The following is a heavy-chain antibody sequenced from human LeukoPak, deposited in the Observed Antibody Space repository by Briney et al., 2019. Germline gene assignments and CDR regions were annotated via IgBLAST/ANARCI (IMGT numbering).Heavy chain of an antibody. CDR2: IDTYNGQT. CDR3: ARDKDFYYMDV. V-gene: IGHV1-18*01. Sequence: ASVTVTCKASGFTSRTYGISWVRQAPGQGLEWMGWIDTYNGQTKYTQKVQGRVTMTTDTPTSTVYMELRSLTSDDTAVYYCARDKDFYYMDVWGKGNTVTVSS. J-gene: IGHJ6*03. CDR1: GFTSRTYG.